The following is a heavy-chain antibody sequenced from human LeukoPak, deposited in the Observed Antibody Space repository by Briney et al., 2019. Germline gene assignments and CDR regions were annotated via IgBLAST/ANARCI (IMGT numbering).Heavy chain of an antibody. Sequence: GRSLRLSCEASGFTFSSSAMHWVRQAPGKGLEWVAVISYEGNNIYYVDSVKGRFTISRDNSKNTLFLQMNSLRAEDTAVYYCAKVLSEGYLPGYYNPFDSWGRGTLVTVSS. D-gene: IGHD3-9*01. CDR2: ISYEGNNI. V-gene: IGHV3-30*18. J-gene: IGHJ4*02. CDR1: GFTFSSSA. CDR3: AKVLSEGYLPGYYNPFDS.